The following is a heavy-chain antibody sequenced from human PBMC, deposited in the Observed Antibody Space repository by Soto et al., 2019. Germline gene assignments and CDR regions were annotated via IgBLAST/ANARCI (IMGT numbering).Heavy chain of an antibody. Sequence: SETLSLTCAVYGGSFSGYYWSWIRQPPGKGLEWIGEINHSGSTNYNPSLKSRVTISVDTSKNQFSLKLSSVTAADTAVYYCASEDSSDEKDYWGQGTMVTLSA. CDR2: INHSGST. D-gene: IGHD3-22*01. V-gene: IGHV4-34*01. J-gene: IGHJ4*02. CDR1: GGSFSGYY. CDR3: ASEDSSDEKDY.